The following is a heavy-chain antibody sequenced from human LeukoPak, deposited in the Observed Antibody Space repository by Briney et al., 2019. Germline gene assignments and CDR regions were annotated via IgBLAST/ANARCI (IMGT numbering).Heavy chain of an antibody. V-gene: IGHV4-59*01. Sequence: ASETLSLTCTVSGGSISSYYWSWIRQPPGKGLEWIGYIYYSGSTNYNPSLKSRVTISVGTSKNQFSLKLSSVTAADTAVYYCASLGYCSGGSCYHDAFDIWGQGTMVTVSS. CDR3: ASLGYCSGGSCYHDAFDI. D-gene: IGHD2-15*01. CDR2: IYYSGST. J-gene: IGHJ3*02. CDR1: GGSISSYY.